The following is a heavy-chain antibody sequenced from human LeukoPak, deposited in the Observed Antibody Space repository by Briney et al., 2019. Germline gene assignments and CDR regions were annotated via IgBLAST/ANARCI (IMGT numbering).Heavy chain of an antibody. J-gene: IGHJ4*02. V-gene: IGHV3-43*01. D-gene: IGHD3-22*01. CDR2: ISWDGGST. CDR1: GFTFDDYT. CDR3: AKDQHSSGYYYAFDY. Sequence: GGSLRLSCAASGFTFDDYTMHWVRQAPGKGLEWVSLISWDGGSTYYADSVKGRFTISRDISKNTLYLQMNSLRAEDTAVYYCAKDQHSSGYYYAFDYWGQGTLVTVSS.